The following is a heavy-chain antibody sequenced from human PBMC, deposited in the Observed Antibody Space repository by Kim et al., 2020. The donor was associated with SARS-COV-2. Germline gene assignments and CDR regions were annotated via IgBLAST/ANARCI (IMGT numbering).Heavy chain of an antibody. V-gene: IGHV6-1*01. CDR2: TYYRSKWYN. CDR1: GDSVSSNSAA. CDR3: ARSLCSTSCYDDAFDI. J-gene: IGHJ3*02. Sequence: SQTLSLTCAISGDSVSSNSAAWNWIRQSPSRGLEWLGRTYYRSKWYNDYAVSVKSRITINPDTSKNQFSLQLNSVTPEDTAVYYCARSLCSTSCYDDAFDIWGQGTMVTVSS. D-gene: IGHD2-2*01.